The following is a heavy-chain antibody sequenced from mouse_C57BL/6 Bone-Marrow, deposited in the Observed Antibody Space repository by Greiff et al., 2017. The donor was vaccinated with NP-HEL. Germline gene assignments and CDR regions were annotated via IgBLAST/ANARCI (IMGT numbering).Heavy chain of an antibody. CDR2: IRSKSNNYAT. CDR3: VRRTYYGSSYCAMDD. V-gene: IGHV10-1*01. Sequence: EVQVVESGGGLVQPKGSLKLSCAASGFSFNTYAMNWVRQAPGKGLEWVARIRSKSNNYATYYADSVKDRFTISRDDSESMLYLQMNNLKTEDTAIYYCVRRTYYGSSYCAMDDWGQGTSVTVSS. J-gene: IGHJ4*01. CDR1: GFSFNTYA. D-gene: IGHD1-1*01.